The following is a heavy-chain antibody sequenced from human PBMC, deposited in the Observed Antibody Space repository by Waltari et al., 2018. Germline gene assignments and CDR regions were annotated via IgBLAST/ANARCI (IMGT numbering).Heavy chain of an antibody. D-gene: IGHD3-10*01. J-gene: IGHJ6*02. V-gene: IGHV1-24*01. CDR2: LDPEDEET. CDR3: TTDIMLRVFSNV. Sequence: QVQLVQSGAEVRKPGASVKVSCKVAGYSLSDLSMHWVRTAPGKGLEWVGGLDPEDEETVYAQKFQGRVTMTEDTSTDTAYMELSSLRSDDTAVYYCTTDIMLRVFSNVWGQGTTVTVSS. CDR1: GYSLSDLS.